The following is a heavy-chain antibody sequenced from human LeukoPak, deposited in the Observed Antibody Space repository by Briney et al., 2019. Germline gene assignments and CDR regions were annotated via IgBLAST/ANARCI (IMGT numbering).Heavy chain of an antibody. Sequence: PGGSLRLSCAASGFTFSSYAMSWVRQAPGKGLEWVSAISGSGGSIYYADSVKGRFTISRDNSKNTLYLQMNSLRAEDTAVYYCAKDERYFDWLSPIDYWGQGTLVTVSS. J-gene: IGHJ4*02. D-gene: IGHD3-9*01. V-gene: IGHV3-23*01. CDR3: AKDERYFDWLSPIDY. CDR2: ISGSGGSI. CDR1: GFTFSSYA.